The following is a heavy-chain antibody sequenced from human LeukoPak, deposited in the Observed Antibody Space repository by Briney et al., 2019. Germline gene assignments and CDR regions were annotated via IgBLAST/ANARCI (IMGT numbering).Heavy chain of an antibody. CDR2: ISWDGGST. D-gene: IGHD1-26*01. Sequence: TGGSLRLSCAASGFTFDDYTMHWVRQAPGKGLEWVSLISWDGGSTYYADSVKGRFTISRDNSKNSLYLQMNSLRTEDTALYYCAKAPPVGATQGAFDIWGQGTMVTVSS. CDR1: GFTFDDYT. CDR3: AKAPPVGATQGAFDI. V-gene: IGHV3-43*01. J-gene: IGHJ3*02.